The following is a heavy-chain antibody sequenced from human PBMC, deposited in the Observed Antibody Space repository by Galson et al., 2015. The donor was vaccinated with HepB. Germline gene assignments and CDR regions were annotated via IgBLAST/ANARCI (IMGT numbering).Heavy chain of an antibody. CDR3: ARDQTYDYASGGYYPVD. Sequence: LRLSCAASGFTFSSYWMSWVRQAPGKGLEWVANIKGDGSAKYYADSLKDRFTISRDNARNSLSLQMNDLRAEDTAVYYCARDQTYDYASGGYYPVDWGQGTLVTVSS. J-gene: IGHJ4*02. D-gene: IGHD3-22*01. CDR1: GFTFSSYW. V-gene: IGHV3-7*01. CDR2: IKGDGSAK.